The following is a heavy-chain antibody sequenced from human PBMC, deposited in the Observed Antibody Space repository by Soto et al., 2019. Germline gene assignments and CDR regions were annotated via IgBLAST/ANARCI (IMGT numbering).Heavy chain of an antibody. CDR2: INHSGST. J-gene: IGHJ4*02. Sequence: SETLSLTCAVYGGSFSGYYWSWIRQPPGKGLEWIGEINHSGSTNYNPSLKSRVTISVDTSKNQFSLKLSSVTAADTAVYYCARDTVVTNFDHWGKRNLVNVSS. CDR1: GGSFSGYY. D-gene: IGHD3-22*01. CDR3: ARDTVVTNFDH. V-gene: IGHV4-34*01.